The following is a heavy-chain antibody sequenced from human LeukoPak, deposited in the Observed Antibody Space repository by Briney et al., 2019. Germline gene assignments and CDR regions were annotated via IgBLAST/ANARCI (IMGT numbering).Heavy chain of an antibody. J-gene: IGHJ3*02. CDR3: ARSQGYSSSWTHAFDI. V-gene: IGHV3-7*01. CDR2: IKQDGSEK. D-gene: IGHD6-13*01. Sequence: PGESLRLSCAASGFTFSSYWMSWVRQAPGKGLEWVANIKQDGSEKYYVDSVKGRFTISRDNAKNSLYLQMNSLRAEDTAVYYCARSQGYSSSWTHAFDIWGQGTMVTVSS. CDR1: GFTFSSYW.